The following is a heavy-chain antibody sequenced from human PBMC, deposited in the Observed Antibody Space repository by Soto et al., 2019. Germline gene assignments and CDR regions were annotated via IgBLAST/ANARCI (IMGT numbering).Heavy chain of an antibody. V-gene: IGHV3-23*01. D-gene: IGHD2-2*02. CDR1: GFTFSSYA. Sequence: GSLRLSCAASGFTFSSYAMSWVRQAPGKGLEWVSAISGSGGSTYYADSVKGRFTISRDNSKNTLYLQMNSLRAEDTAVYYCAKDSPAPIIVVVPAAIVDAFDIWGQGTMVTVSS. CDR2: ISGSGGST. J-gene: IGHJ3*02. CDR3: AKDSPAPIIVVVPAAIVDAFDI.